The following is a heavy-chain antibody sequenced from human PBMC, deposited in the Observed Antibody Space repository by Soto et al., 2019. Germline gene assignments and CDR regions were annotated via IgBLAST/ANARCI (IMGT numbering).Heavy chain of an antibody. D-gene: IGHD6-19*01. Sequence: ASVKVSCKASGFTFTSSAVQWVRQARGQRLEWIGWIVVGSGNTNYAQKFQERVTITRDMSTSTAYMELSSLRSEDTAVYYCAAAEGYSSGWYYDAFDIWGQGTMVTVSS. V-gene: IGHV1-58*01. CDR3: AAAEGYSSGWYYDAFDI. CDR2: IVVGSGNT. CDR1: GFTFTSSA. J-gene: IGHJ3*02.